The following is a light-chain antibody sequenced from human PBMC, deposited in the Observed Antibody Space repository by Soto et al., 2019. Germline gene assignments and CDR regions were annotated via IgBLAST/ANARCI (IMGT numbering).Light chain of an antibody. CDR1: QSVSSSY. V-gene: IGKV3-20*01. CDR3: QQYGSPLT. CDR2: GAS. Sequence: EIVLTQSPGTLSLSPGERATLSCRASQSVSSSYLAWYQQKPGQAPRLLIYGASSRATGITDRFSGSGSGTDFTLTISRLEPEDFAVYYCQQYGSPLTFGGGTKVEIK. J-gene: IGKJ4*01.